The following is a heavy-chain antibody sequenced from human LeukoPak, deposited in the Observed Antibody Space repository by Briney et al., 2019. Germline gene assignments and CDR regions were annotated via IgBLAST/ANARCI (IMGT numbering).Heavy chain of an antibody. Sequence: SETLSLTCTVSGGSISGYYWNWIRQPPGKGLEWIGYIYYSGSTNYNPSLKSRVTISVDTSKNQFSLKLSSVTAADTAVYYCARMGYYDSSGAVWGKGTTVTVSS. V-gene: IGHV4-59*01. J-gene: IGHJ6*04. CDR3: ARMGYYDSSGAV. CDR1: GGSISGYY. D-gene: IGHD3-22*01. CDR2: IYYSGST.